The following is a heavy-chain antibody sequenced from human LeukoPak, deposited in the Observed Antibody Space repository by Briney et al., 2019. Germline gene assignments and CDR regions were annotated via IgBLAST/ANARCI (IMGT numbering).Heavy chain of an antibody. CDR1: GFTFSSYN. J-gene: IGHJ6*03. CDR3: ARVYSSSWYFGYLYIDV. V-gene: IGHV3-21*01. Sequence: GGSLRLSCAASGFTFSSYNMKWVRQAPGKGREWVSSISWRSSDIEYADSVKGRSTISRDNAKKSLYLQMNNLRAEGTAVYYWARVYSSSWYFGYLYIDVWGNGTTVTVSS. D-gene: IGHD6-13*01. CDR2: ISWRSSDI.